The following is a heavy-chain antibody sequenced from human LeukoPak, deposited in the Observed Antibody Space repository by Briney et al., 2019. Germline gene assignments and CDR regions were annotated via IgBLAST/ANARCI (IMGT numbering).Heavy chain of an antibody. V-gene: IGHV1-24*01. J-gene: IGHJ5*02. CDR1: GYTLTELS. CDR3: ATTKSKRRCSGGSCYSRWFDP. Sequence: GASGKVSCKVSGYTLTELSMHWVRQAPGKGLEWMGGFDPEDGETIYAQKFQGRVTMTEDTSTDTAYMELSSLRSEDTAVYYCATTKSKRRCSGGSCYSRWFDPWGQGTLVTVSS. D-gene: IGHD2-15*01. CDR2: FDPEDGET.